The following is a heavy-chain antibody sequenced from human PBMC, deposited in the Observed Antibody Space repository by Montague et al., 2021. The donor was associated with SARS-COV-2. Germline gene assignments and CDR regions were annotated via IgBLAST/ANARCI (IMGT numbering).Heavy chain of an antibody. V-gene: IGHV4-59*01. CDR2: IDYSEST. CDR3: ARGQWGFGPAVSPDYYYHGMDV. CDR1: GGTISSYY. D-gene: IGHD3-10*01. Sequence: SETLSLTCTVSGGTISSYYWSWIRQPPGEGLEWIGYIDYSESTXXXPSXXXRVTISVDKSKNQFSLKLNSVTAADTAVYYCARGQWGFGPAVSPDYYYHGMDVWGQGATVAVSS. J-gene: IGHJ6*02.